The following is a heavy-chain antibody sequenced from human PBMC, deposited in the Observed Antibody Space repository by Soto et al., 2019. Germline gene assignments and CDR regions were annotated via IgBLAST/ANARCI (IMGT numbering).Heavy chain of an antibody. J-gene: IGHJ4*01. Sequence: DVQLVGSGGGLVQPGGSLRLSCAASGFTFSNYWMSWVRQAPTKGLEWVATMNQNGTEKYYVGSVKGRFTISRDNAENSLYLQMNTLRVEDTAVYYCATDTSGFDYWGHGTLVTVSS. D-gene: IGHD1-1*01. V-gene: IGHV3-7*01. CDR1: GFTFSNYW. CDR3: ATDTSGFDY. CDR2: MNQNGTEK.